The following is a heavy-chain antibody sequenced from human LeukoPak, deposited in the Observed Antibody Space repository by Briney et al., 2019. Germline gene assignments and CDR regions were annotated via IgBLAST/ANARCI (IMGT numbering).Heavy chain of an antibody. Sequence: TSETLSLTCAVYGGSFSGYYWSWIRQPPGKGLEWIGYIYYSGSTKYNPSLESRVTISVDTSQSQFSLKLSSVTAADTAVYYCARLGSGGMDVWGQGTTVTVSS. CDR3: ARLGSGGMDV. D-gene: IGHD3-16*01. V-gene: IGHV4-59*08. CDR2: IYYSGST. CDR1: GGSFSGYY. J-gene: IGHJ6*02.